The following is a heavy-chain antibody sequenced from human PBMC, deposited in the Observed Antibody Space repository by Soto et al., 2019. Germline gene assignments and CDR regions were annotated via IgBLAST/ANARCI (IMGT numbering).Heavy chain of an antibody. CDR3: AXGIDCGADCHSYDTFDI. CDR1: GFTVNNTA. D-gene: IGHD2-21*02. Sequence: PGESLRLSCAASGFTVNNTAMTWVRQAPGKGLEWVSAFSGRSKSTYYATSVKGRFTISKDNSKNTLYLQMNSLRAEDTALYYCAXGIDCGADCHSYDTFDIWGQGTVVTVSS. CDR2: FSGRSKST. J-gene: IGHJ3*02. V-gene: IGHV3-23*01.